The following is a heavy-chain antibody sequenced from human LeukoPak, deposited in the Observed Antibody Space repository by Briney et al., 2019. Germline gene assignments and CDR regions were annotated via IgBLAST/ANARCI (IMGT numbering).Heavy chain of an antibody. Sequence: ASVKVTCKASGYTFTSYGISWVRQAPGQGLEWMGWISAYNGNTNYAQKLQGRVTMTTDTSTSTAYMELRSLRSDDTALYYCARGCPPPNTYYDILTGSQCGGNWFDPWGQGTLVTVSS. CDR1: GYTFTSYG. CDR3: ARGCPPPNTYYDILTGSQCGGNWFDP. CDR2: ISAYNGNT. V-gene: IGHV1-18*01. J-gene: IGHJ5*02. D-gene: IGHD3-9*01.